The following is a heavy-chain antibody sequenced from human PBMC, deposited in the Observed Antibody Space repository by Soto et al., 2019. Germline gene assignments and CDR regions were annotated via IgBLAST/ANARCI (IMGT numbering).Heavy chain of an antibody. CDR1: GFTFRIYR. CDR3: ARDAWPPISYCSSTSCTIMDV. V-gene: IGHV3-7*03. CDR2: IKQDGSEK. Sequence: PXGSLRPSGAAAGFTFRIYRMSWGRPAPGRGLEWVANIKQDGSEKDYVDSVKGRFSISRDNAKNSLYLHMNSLRAEDTAVYYCARDAWPPISYCSSTSCTIMDVWGQGTTVTVSS. D-gene: IGHD2-2*01. J-gene: IGHJ6*02.